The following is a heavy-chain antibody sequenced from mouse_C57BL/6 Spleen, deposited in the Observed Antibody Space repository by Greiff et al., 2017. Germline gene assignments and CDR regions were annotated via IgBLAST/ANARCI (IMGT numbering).Heavy chain of an antibody. CDR3: ARHGDGYYPYAMDY. V-gene: IGHV5-6*01. D-gene: IGHD2-3*01. CDR1: EFTFSSYG. CDR2: ISSGGSYT. J-gene: IGHJ4*01. Sequence: EVQRVESGGDLVKPGGSLKLSCAASEFTFSSYGMSWVRQTPDKRLEWVATISSGGSYTYYPDSVKGRFTISRDNAKNTLYLQMSSLKSEDTAMYYCARHGDGYYPYAMDYWGQGTSVTVSS.